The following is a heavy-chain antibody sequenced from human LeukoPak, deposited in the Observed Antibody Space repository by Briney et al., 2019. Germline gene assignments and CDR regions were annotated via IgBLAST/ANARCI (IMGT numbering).Heavy chain of an antibody. J-gene: IGHJ3*02. V-gene: IGHV1-2*02. CDR2: IHPSNGGT. Sequence: ASVKVSCKASGYTFTGTGSYLYWLRQAPGQGLECMGWIHPSNGGTSYAQKFQGRVAMTRDTSISTAYMELSSLRSEDTAVYYCARTMTFNYDSTGVRAFDIWGRGTTVTVSS. CDR1: GYTFTGTGSY. CDR3: ARTMTFNYDSTGVRAFDI. D-gene: IGHD3-22*01.